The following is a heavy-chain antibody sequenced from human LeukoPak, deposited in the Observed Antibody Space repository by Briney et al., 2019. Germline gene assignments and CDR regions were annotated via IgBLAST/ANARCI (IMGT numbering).Heavy chain of an antibody. D-gene: IGHD6-19*01. V-gene: IGHV1-18*01. CDR3: ARSQRTWYSSDWNGLDAFDI. J-gene: IGHJ3*02. CDR1: DYTFTSFG. Sequence: ASVKVSCKASDYTFTSFGINRVRQAPGQGLEWMGWISASNGDTNYAQSLQGRVTMTTDTSTSTAYMELRILRSDDTAVYYCARSQRTWYSSDWNGLDAFDIWGQGTMVIVSS. CDR2: ISASNGDT.